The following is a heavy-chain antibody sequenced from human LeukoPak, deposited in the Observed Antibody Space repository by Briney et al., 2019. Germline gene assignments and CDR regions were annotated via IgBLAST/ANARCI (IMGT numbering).Heavy chain of an antibody. V-gene: IGHV3-11*04. CDR2: ISSSGSTI. CDR3: ARDRSADYYGSGSYSPDAFDI. J-gene: IGHJ3*02. D-gene: IGHD3-10*01. CDR1: GFTVSSNY. Sequence: GGSLRLSCAASGFTVSSNYMSWVRQAPGKGLEWVSYISSSGSTIYYADSVKGRFTISRDNAKNSLYLQMNSLRAEDTAVYYCARDRSADYYGSGSYSPDAFDIWGQGTMVTVSS.